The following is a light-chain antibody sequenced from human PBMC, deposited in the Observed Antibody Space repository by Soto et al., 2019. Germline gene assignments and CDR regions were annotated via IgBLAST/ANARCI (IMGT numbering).Light chain of an antibody. J-gene: IGKJ5*01. Sequence: ETVMTQSPATLSVSPGERTTLSCRASQSVSGDLAWYQQKPGQAPRLLIYGASTRATGIPARFSGSGSGTEFTLTISSLQSEDFADYYCQQYGNWPLTFGQGTRLEIK. CDR1: QSVSGD. CDR2: GAS. CDR3: QQYGNWPLT. V-gene: IGKV3-15*01.